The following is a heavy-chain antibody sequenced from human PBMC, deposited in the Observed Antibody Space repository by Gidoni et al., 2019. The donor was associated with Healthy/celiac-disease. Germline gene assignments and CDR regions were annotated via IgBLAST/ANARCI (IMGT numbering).Heavy chain of an antibody. CDR2: IIPIFGTA. Sequence: QVQLVQSGAEVKKPGSSVKVACKAPGGTVSSYAISWVRQAPGQGLAWMGGIIPIFGTANYAQKFQGRVTITADESTSTAYMELSSLRSEDTAVYYCASISSGYSLYYYGMDVWGQGTTVTVSS. V-gene: IGHV1-69*12. D-gene: IGHD3-22*01. CDR1: GGTVSSYA. CDR3: ASISSGYSLYYYGMDV. J-gene: IGHJ6*02.